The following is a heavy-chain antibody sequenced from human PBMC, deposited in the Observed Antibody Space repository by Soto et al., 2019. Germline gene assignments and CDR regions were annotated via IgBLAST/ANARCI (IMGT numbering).Heavy chain of an antibody. CDR3: ARGPRTTGTRVGWFDP. J-gene: IGHJ5*02. D-gene: IGHD1-1*01. V-gene: IGHV1-2*04. CDR1: GYTFTGYY. CDR2: INPNSGDT. Sequence: QVQLVQSGAEVKKPGASVKVSCKASGYTFTGYYMHWVRQAPGQGLEWMGWINPNSGDTNYAQKFQGWVTMTRDTSISTAYMELSRLRSDDTAVYYCARGPRTTGTRVGWFDPWGQGTLVTVSS.